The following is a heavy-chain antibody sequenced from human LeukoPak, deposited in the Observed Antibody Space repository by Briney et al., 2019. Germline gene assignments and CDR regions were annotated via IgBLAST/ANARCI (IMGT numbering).Heavy chain of an antibody. V-gene: IGHV1-69*04. CDR3: ARRVTTYYYDSSGYPVDAFDI. CDR2: IIPILGIA. CDR1: GGTFSSYA. D-gene: IGHD3-22*01. J-gene: IGHJ3*02. Sequence: ASVKVSYKASGGTFSSYAISWVRQAPGQGLEWRGKIIPILGIANYAQKFQGRVTITADKSTSTAYMELSSLRSEDTAVYYCARRVTTYYYDSSGYPVDAFDIWGQGTMVTVSS.